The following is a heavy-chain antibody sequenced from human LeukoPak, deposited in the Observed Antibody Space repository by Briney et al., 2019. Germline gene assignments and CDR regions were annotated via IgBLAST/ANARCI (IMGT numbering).Heavy chain of an antibody. CDR1: GGSISSYY. J-gene: IGHJ3*02. V-gene: IGHV4-59*08. CDR2: IYYSGST. Sequence: KPSETLSLTCTVSGGSISSYYWSWIRQPPGKGLEWIGYIYYSGSTNYNPSLKSRVTISVDTSKNQFSLKLSSVTAADTAVYYCASVLYYYDSSAHGAFDIWGQGTMVTVSS. D-gene: IGHD3-22*01. CDR3: ASVLYYYDSSAHGAFDI.